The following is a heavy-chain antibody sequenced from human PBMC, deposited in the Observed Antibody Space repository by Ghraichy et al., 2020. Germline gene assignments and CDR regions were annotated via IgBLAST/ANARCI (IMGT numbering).Heavy chain of an antibody. CDR2: IIPIFGTA. Sequence: SVKVSCKASGGTFSSYAISWVRQAPGQGLEWMGGIIPIFGTANYAQKFQGRVTITADESTSTAYMELSSLRSEDTAVYYCARDRDSSSWYAVRYNWFDPWGQGTLVTVSS. CDR1: GGTFSSYA. CDR3: ARDRDSSSWYAVRYNWFDP. J-gene: IGHJ5*02. V-gene: IGHV1-69*13. D-gene: IGHD6-13*01.